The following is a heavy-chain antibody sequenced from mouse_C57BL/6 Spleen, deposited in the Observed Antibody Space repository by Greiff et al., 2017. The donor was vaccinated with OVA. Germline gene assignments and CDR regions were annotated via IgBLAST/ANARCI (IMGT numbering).Heavy chain of an antibody. CDR3: ARSDAHYYGSSPAWFAY. J-gene: IGHJ3*01. V-gene: IGHV14-3*01. CDR1: GFNIKNTY. D-gene: IGHD1-1*01. CDR2: IDPANGNT. Sequence: VQLQQSVAELVRPGASVKLSCTASGFNIKNTYMHWVKQRPEQGLEWIGRIDPANGNTKYAPKFQGKATITADTSSNTAYLQLSSLTSEDTAIYYGARSDAHYYGSSPAWFAYWGQGTLVTVSA.